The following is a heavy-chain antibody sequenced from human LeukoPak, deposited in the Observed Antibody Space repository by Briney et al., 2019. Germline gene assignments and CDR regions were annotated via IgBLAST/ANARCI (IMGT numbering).Heavy chain of an antibody. CDR1: GGSISISSHY. J-gene: IGHJ2*01. CDR2: IYYSGST. Sequence: EPSETLSRTSTVAGGSISISSHYWGWVRQPPGKGLEWIGNIYYSGSTFYNPSLKSPVTISVDTSKNQFSLRLSSVTAADTAVYYCARYYGDLGYFDLWGRGTLVTVSS. D-gene: IGHD4-17*01. CDR3: ARYYGDLGYFDL. V-gene: IGHV4-39*01.